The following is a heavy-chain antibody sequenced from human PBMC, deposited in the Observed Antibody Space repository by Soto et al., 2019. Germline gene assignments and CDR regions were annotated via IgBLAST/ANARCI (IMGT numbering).Heavy chain of an antibody. J-gene: IGHJ5*02. Sequence: GGSLRLSCAASGFTFSSYAMSWVRQAPGKGLECVSAISGSGGSTYYADSVKGRFTISRDNSKNTLFLQMNSLRAEDTAVYYCAKAGRIVVVPAAMMRWFDPWGQGTLVTVSS. CDR3: AKAGRIVVVPAAMMRWFDP. CDR1: GFTFSSYA. D-gene: IGHD2-2*01. CDR2: ISGSGGST. V-gene: IGHV3-23*01.